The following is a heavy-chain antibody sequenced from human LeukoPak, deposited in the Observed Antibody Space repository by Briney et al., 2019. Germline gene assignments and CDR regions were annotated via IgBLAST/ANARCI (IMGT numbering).Heavy chain of an antibody. CDR1: GGTFSSYA. Sequence: SVKVSCKASGGTFSSYAISWVRQAPGQGLEWMGGIIPIFGTANYAQKFQGRVTITADESTSTAYMELSSLRSEDTAVYYCARAMGTVAARGAFDIWGQGTMVTVSS. CDR3: ARAMGTVAARGAFDI. CDR2: IIPIFGTA. V-gene: IGHV1-69*01. J-gene: IGHJ3*02. D-gene: IGHD6-19*01.